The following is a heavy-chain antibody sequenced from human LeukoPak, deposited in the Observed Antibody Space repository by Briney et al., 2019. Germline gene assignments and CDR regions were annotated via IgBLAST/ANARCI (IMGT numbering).Heavy chain of an antibody. CDR3: ARDLTSIAAH. V-gene: IGHV3-30*01. CDR2: ISYDGSNK. D-gene: IGHD6-6*01. CDR1: GFTFSSYA. Sequence: GGSLRLSCAASGFTFSSYAMHWVRQAPGKGLEWVAVISYDGSNKYYADSVKGRFTISRDNSKNTLYLQMNSPRAEDTAVYYCARDLTSIAAHWGQGTLVTVSS. J-gene: IGHJ4*02.